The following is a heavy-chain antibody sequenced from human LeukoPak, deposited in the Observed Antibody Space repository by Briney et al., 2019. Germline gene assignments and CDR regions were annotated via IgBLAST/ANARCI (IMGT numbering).Heavy chain of an antibody. V-gene: IGHV1-69*04. CDR2: IIPILGIA. CDR1: GGTFSSYA. J-gene: IGHJ4*02. Sequence: SVKVSCKASGGTFSSYAISWVRQAPGQGLEWMGRIIPILGIANYAQKFQGRVTITADESTSTAYMELSSLRSEDTAVYYCARDPTDDDIVVVPAATQVDYWGQGTLVTVSS. CDR3: ARDPTDDDIVVVPAATQVDY. D-gene: IGHD2-2*01.